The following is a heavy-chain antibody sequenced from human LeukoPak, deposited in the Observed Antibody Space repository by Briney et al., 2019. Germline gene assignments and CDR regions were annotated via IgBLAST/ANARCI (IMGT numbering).Heavy chain of an antibody. CDR1: GGSISSGSYY. Sequence: SETLSLTCSVSGGSISSGSYYWSWIRQPAGKGLEWIGRIYTSGSTHYNPSLKSRVTISVDTSKNQFSLKLSSVTAADTAVYYCARGSGSTDVWYFDLWGRGTLVTVSS. CDR3: ARGSGSTDVWYFDL. CDR2: IYTSGST. D-gene: IGHD1-26*01. J-gene: IGHJ2*01. V-gene: IGHV4-61*02.